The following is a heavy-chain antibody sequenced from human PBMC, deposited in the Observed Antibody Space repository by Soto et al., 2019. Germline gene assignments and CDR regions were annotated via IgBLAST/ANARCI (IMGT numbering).Heavy chain of an antibody. V-gene: IGHV3-30*04. CDR3: ASHEGDGYSDN. CDR1: GFTFSNYA. CDR2: ISYDGRNE. Sequence: QVDLLESGGGVVPPGWSLRLSCAASGFTFSNYAMYWVRQAPGKGLEWVASISYDGRNEYYADFVQGRFSISRDNSKNTLYLQVNSLRVEDTAVYYCASHEGDGYSDNWGQGTLVTVSS. J-gene: IGHJ4*01.